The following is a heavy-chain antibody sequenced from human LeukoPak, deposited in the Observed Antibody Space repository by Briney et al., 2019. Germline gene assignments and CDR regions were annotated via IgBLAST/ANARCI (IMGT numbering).Heavy chain of an antibody. V-gene: IGHV1-18*01. D-gene: IGHD3-9*01. CDR2: ISGYNGNT. CDR3: ARVGRYFDWFETNFDY. Sequence: GASVKVSCKASGYTFTSYGISWVRQAPGQGLEWMGWISGYNGNTNYAQKVQGRVTMTTDTSTSTAYMELRSLRSDDTAVYYCARVGRYFDWFETNFDYWGQGTLVTVSS. CDR1: GYTFTSYG. J-gene: IGHJ4*02.